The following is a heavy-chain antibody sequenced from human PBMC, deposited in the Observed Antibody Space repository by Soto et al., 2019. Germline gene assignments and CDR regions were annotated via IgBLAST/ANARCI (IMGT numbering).Heavy chain of an antibody. Sequence: ASVKVSCKASGYTFTSYAMHWVRQAPGQRLEWMGWINAGNGNTNYAQKFQGRVTITADKSTSTAYMELSSLRSEDTAVYYCARDRGGNRPEYYYGMDVWGQGTTVTVSS. CDR2: INAGNGNT. CDR1: GYTFTSYA. CDR3: ARDRGGNRPEYYYGMDV. V-gene: IGHV1-3*01. J-gene: IGHJ6*02. D-gene: IGHD2-15*01.